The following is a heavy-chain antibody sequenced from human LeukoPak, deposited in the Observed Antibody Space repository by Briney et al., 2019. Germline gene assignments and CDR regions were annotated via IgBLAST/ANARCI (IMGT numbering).Heavy chain of an antibody. V-gene: IGHV3-21*01. J-gene: IGHJ3*02. D-gene: IGHD3-22*01. CDR1: GFTFSSYS. CDR2: ISGSSSYI. Sequence: GGSLRLSCAASGFTFSSYSMNWVRQAPGKGLEWVSSISGSSSYIYYADSVKGRFTISRDNAKNSLYLQMNSLGAEDTAVYYCARDLLDSSGYDYEAFDIWAKGQWSPSLQ. CDR3: ARDLLDSSGYDYEAFDI.